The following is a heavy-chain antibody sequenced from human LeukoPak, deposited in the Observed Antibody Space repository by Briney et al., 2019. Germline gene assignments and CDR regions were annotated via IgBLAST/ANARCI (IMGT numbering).Heavy chain of an antibody. Sequence: RGSLRLSCAASGFTFSSYGMHWVRQAPGKGLEWEAVISYDGSNKYYADSVKGRFTISRDNSKNTLYLQMNSLRAEDTAVYYCAKVLRDSSGYYTYYYYYGMDVWGQGTTVTVSS. J-gene: IGHJ6*02. V-gene: IGHV3-30*18. CDR1: GFTFSSYG. CDR3: AKVLRDSSGYYTYYYYYGMDV. CDR2: ISYDGSNK. D-gene: IGHD3-22*01.